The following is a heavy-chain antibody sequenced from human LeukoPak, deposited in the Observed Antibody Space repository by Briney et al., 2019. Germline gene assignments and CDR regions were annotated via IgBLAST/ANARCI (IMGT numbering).Heavy chain of an antibody. CDR2: INHSGST. Sequence: PSETLSLTCAVYDGSFSGYSWSWIRQPPGKGLEWIGEINHSGSTNYNPSLKSRVTISVDTSKNQFSLKLSSVTAADTAVYYCARRVTKDAFDIWGQGTMVTVSS. CDR1: DGSFSGYS. V-gene: IGHV4-34*01. J-gene: IGHJ3*02. CDR3: ARRVTKDAFDI. D-gene: IGHD4-17*01.